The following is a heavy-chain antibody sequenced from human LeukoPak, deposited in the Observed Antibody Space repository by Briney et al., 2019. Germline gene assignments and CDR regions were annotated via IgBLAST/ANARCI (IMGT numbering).Heavy chain of an antibody. D-gene: IGHD3-10*01. CDR1: GYTFTGYY. CDR2: INPNSGGT. CDR3: AREAGSPGQYYFDY. J-gene: IGHJ4*02. V-gene: IGHV1-2*02. Sequence: ALVKVSCKASGYTFTGYYMHWVRQAPGQGLEWMGWINPNSGGTNYAQKFQGRVTMTRDTSISTAYMELSRLRSDDTAVYYCAREAGSPGQYYFDYWGQGALVTVSS.